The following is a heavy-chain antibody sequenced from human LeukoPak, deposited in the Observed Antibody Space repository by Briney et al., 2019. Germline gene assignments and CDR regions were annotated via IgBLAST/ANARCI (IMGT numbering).Heavy chain of an antibody. V-gene: IGHV4-59*11. J-gene: IGHJ4*02. Sequence: SETLSLTCTVSGGSISSHYWSWIRQPPGKGLEWIGYIYYSGSTYYNPSLKSRVTISVDTSKNQFSLKLSSVTAADTAVYYCAREGYYDSSGYWGAPGFDYWGQGTLVTVSS. CDR2: IYYSGST. D-gene: IGHD3-22*01. CDR1: GGSISSHY. CDR3: AREGYYDSSGYWGAPGFDY.